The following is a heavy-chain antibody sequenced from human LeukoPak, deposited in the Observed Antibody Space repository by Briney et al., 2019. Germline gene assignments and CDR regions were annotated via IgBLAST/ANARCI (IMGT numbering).Heavy chain of an antibody. CDR3: ARGHGGYCSTTSCYYFYYMDV. CDR1: GGSISSYY. Sequence: PSETLSLTCTVSGGSISSYYWSWIRQPAGKGLEWIGRIYTSGSTNYNPSLKSRVTMSVDTSKNQFSLKLSSVTAADTAVYYCARGHGGYCSTTSCYYFYYMDVWGKGTTVTVSS. D-gene: IGHD2-2*01. V-gene: IGHV4-4*07. CDR2: IYTSGST. J-gene: IGHJ6*03.